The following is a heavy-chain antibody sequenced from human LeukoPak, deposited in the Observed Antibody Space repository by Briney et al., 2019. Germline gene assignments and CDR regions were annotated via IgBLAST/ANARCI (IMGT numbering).Heavy chain of an antibody. CDR2: ISADNVNT. CDR3: ARDVGDTGNPYFFDY. V-gene: IGHV1-18*01. CDR1: GYTFTTYG. J-gene: IGHJ4*02. D-gene: IGHD2-8*02. Sequence: GASVKVSCKASGYTFTTYGISWARQAPGHGLEGMGWISADNVNTNYAQNLQGRVSMTTDTSTSTAYMELRRLRSDDTAVYYCARDVGDTGNPYFFDYWGQGTLVTVSS.